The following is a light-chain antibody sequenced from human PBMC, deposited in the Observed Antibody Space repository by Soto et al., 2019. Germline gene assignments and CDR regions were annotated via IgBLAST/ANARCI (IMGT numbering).Light chain of an antibody. J-gene: IGKJ3*01. CDR2: AAS. CDR1: QGFSNF. V-gene: IGKV1-27*01. CDR3: QKYDTAPLT. Sequence: DIQLTQSPSSLSASVGDRVTITCRASQGFSNFLAWYQQKPGKVPKLLIYAASTLQSGVPSRFSGRGSGTDFTLTINSLQPEDVGTYYCQKYDTAPLTFGSGTTVDIK.